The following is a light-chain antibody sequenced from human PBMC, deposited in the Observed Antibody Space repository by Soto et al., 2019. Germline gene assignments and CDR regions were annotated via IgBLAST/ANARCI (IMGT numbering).Light chain of an antibody. CDR3: SSYTSTVTLVV. CDR2: EVE. V-gene: IGLV2-14*03. Sequence: QSLLTQPASVSASPGQSITISCTGTSSDIGDYNYVSWYQQRPGEAPKLILYEVENRPSGISDRFSGSKSGNTASLTISGLRTEDEADYYCSSYTSTVTLVVFGGGTQLTVL. J-gene: IGLJ2*01. CDR1: SSDIGDYNY.